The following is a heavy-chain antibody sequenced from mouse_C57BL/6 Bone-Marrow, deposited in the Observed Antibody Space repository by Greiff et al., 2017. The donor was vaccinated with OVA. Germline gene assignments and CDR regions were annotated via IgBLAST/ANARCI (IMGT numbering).Heavy chain of an antibody. CDR3: TRERYDGFAY. CDR2: ISSGGDYI. V-gene: IGHV5-9-1*02. CDR1: GFTFSSYA. D-gene: IGHD2-12*01. Sequence: VQLKESGEGLVKPGGSLKLSCAASGFTFSSYAMSWVRQTPEKRLEWVAYISSGGDYIYYADTVKGRFTISRDNARNTLYLQMSSLKSEDTAMYYCTRERYDGFAYWGQGTLVTVSA. J-gene: IGHJ3*01.